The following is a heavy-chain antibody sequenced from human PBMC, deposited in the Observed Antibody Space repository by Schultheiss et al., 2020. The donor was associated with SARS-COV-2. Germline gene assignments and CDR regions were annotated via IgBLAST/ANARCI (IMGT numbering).Heavy chain of an antibody. CDR2: ISSSSSYI. V-gene: IGHV3-21*01. CDR1: GFTFSTYA. D-gene: IGHD2-15*01. CDR3: ARVSTRSTGLVAFDY. Sequence: SCAASGFTFSTYAMHWVRQAPGKGLEWVSSISSSSSYIYYADSVKGRFTISRDNAKNSLYLQMNSLRAEDTALYYCARVSTRSTGLVAFDYWGQGTQVTVSS. J-gene: IGHJ4*02.